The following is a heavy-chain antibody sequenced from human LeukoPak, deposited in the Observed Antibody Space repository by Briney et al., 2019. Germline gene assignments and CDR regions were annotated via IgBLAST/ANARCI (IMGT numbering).Heavy chain of an antibody. V-gene: IGHV3-11*01. CDR2: ISSSGSTI. J-gene: IGHJ6*02. CDR3: ARGGEVDTAMVSGMDV. D-gene: IGHD5-18*01. CDR1: GFTSSDYY. Sequence: AGGSLRLSCAASGFTSSDYYMSWIRQAPGKGLEWVSYISSSGSTIYYADSVKGRFTISRDNAKNSLYLQMNSLRAEDTAVYYCARGGEVDTAMVSGMDVWGQGTTVTVSS.